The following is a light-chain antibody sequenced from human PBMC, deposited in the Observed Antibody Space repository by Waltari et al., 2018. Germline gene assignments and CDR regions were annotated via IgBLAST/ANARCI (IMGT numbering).Light chain of an antibody. J-gene: IGLJ1*01. V-gene: IGLV2-14*03. Sequence: QTALTQPASVAGSPGQAITISCAGNSSDVGDYNYVYWYQQYPGEAPKLIIYDVSHRPSGVSNRFSGSKSGNTASLTISGLQAEDEADYYCSSYISDDTLDVFGTGTKVTVL. CDR1: SSDVGDYNY. CDR3: SSYISDDTLDV. CDR2: DVS.